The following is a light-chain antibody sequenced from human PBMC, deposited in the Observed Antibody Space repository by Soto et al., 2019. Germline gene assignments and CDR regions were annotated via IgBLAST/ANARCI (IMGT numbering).Light chain of an antibody. J-gene: IGLJ2*01. CDR2: EVS. V-gene: IGLV2-8*01. CDR1: SSDVGGYNY. CDR3: SSYAGSIPFLV. Sequence: QSALTQPPSASGSPGQSVTISCTGTSSDVGGYNYDSWYQQDPGKAPKLMIYEVSKRPSGVPDRFSGSKSGHTASLTVSALQAEDDADYCCSSYAGSIPFLVFGGGTNLTVL.